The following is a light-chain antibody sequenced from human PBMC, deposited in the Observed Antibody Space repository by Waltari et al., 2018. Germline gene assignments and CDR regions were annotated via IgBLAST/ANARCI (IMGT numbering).Light chain of an antibody. Sequence: DFQMTQSPSSLSASVGDRVTITCRASRSIDTYLNWYHQKPGKAPDLLIFAASHLQGGVPSRFSGSGSGMDFTLTINGVQPEDFATYYCQQSLSIPFTFGQGTRLEIK. V-gene: IGKV1-39*01. J-gene: IGKJ5*01. CDR2: AAS. CDR3: QQSLSIPFT. CDR1: RSIDTY.